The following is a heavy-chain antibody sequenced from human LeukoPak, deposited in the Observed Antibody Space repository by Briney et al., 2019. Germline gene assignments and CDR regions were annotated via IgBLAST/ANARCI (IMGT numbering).Heavy chain of an antibody. Sequence: PSETLSFTCAVYGGSFSGYYWSWIRQPPGKGLEWIGYIYYSGSTNYNPSLKSRVTISVDTSKNQFSLKLSSVTAADTAVYYCARARFLEWSKKAWYFDLWGRGTLVTVSS. V-gene: IGHV4-59*01. J-gene: IGHJ2*01. CDR2: IYYSGST. D-gene: IGHD3-3*01. CDR3: ARARFLEWSKKAWYFDL. CDR1: GGSFSGYY.